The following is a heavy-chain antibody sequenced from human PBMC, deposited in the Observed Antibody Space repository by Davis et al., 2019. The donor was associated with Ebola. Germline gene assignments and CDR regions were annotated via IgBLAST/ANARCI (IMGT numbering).Heavy chain of an antibody. V-gene: IGHV4-39*01. CDR1: GGSISSYY. CDR3: AVVVVTAINY. J-gene: IGHJ4*02. Sequence: SETLSLTCTVSGGSISSYYWGWIRQPPGKGLEWIGSIYYSGSTYYNPSLKSRVTISVDTSKNQFSLKLSSVTAADTAVYYCAVVVVTAINYWGQGTLVTVSS. D-gene: IGHD2-21*02. CDR2: IYYSGST.